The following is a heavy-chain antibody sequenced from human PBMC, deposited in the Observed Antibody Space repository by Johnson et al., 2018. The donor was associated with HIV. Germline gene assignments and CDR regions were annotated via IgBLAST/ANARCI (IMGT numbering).Heavy chain of an antibody. J-gene: IGHJ3*02. CDR3: AREANWGPRDAFDI. CDR1: GFTFDDYG. V-gene: IGHV3-20*04. CDR2: ITWNGGST. D-gene: IGHD7-27*01. Sequence: VQVVESGGGLVQPGGSLRLSCAASGFTFDDYGMSWVRQAPGKGLEWVSGITWNGGSTGSADSVKGRFTISRDNAKHSLYLQMNSLRAEDTALYYWAREANWGPRDAFDIWGQGTMVTVSS.